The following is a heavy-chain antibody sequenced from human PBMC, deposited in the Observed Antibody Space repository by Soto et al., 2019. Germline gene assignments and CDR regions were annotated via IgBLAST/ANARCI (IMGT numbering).Heavy chain of an antibody. CDR3: AKDQAAGGTISRYFQD. J-gene: IGHJ1*01. CDR2: IRGGGGTT. CDR1: GFTFSGFG. D-gene: IGHD6-13*01. V-gene: IGHV3-23*01. Sequence: EVQLLESGGGLVQPEGSLRLSFEASGFTFSGFGRSWVGQAPGRGWEWFSGIRGGGGTTYYADSVKGRFTISRDNSKNTLYLQVNSLRAEDTAVYYCAKDQAAGGTISRYFQDWGQGTLVTVSS.